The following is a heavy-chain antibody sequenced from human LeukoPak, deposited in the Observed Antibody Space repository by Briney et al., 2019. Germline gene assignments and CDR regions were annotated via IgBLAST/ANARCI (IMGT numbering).Heavy chain of an antibody. CDR1: GYTFATYW. J-gene: IGHJ5*02. CDR2: IYPGDSDT. CDR3: TSRRDYNDH. D-gene: IGHD4-11*01. Sequence: GESLKISCKGSGYTFATYWINWVRQVPGKGLEWMGIIYPGDSDTTYSPSFQGQVTMSVDKSINTAYLQWTSLKASDTAMYFCTSRRDYNDHWGQGTLVTVSS. V-gene: IGHV5-51*01.